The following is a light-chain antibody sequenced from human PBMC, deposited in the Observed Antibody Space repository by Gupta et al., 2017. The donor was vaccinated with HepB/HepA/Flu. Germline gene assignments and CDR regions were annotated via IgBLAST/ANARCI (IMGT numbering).Light chain of an antibody. Sequence: EIVLTQSPATLSLSPGERATLSCRASQSVSSYLAWYQQKPGQAPRLLIYDASKRATGIPARFSGSGPGTDFTLTISSLEPEDFAVYYCQQRSNWQITLGQGTRLEIK. V-gene: IGKV3D-11*02. CDR2: DAS. J-gene: IGKJ5*01. CDR3: QQRSNWQIT. CDR1: QSVSSY.